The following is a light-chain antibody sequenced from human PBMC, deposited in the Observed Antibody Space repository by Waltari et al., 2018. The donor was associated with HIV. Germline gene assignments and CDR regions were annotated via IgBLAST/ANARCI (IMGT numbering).Light chain of an antibody. V-gene: IGKV3-15*01. Sequence: EIVMTQSPATLSVSPGERATLSCRASQSISSDLAWYQQKPGQAPRLLIYGASTRATGIPAKFTGSGSGTEFTLTIRSLQSEDFAVYYCQQYGSSPRTFGQGTRLEIK. CDR1: QSISSD. CDR3: QQYGSSPRT. CDR2: GAS. J-gene: IGKJ5*01.